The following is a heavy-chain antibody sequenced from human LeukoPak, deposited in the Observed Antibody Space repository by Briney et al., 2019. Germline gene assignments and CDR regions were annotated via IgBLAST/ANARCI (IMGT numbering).Heavy chain of an antibody. CDR3: ARGGYDSSGYRIEDY. V-gene: IGHV3-7*01. CDR2: IKQDGSEK. Sequence: PGGSLRLSCAASGFTFSSYEMNWVRQAPGKGLEWVANIKQDGSEKYYVDSVKGRFTISRDNAKNSLYLQMNSLRAEDTAVYYCARGGYDSSGYRIEDYWGQGTLVTVSS. CDR1: GFTFSSYE. J-gene: IGHJ4*02. D-gene: IGHD3-22*01.